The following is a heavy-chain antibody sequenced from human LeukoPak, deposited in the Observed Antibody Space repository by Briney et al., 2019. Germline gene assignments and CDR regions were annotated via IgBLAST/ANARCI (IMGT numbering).Heavy chain of an antibody. CDR2: IYYSGST. V-gene: IGHV4-39*07. J-gene: IGHJ4*02. CDR1: GGSISSSSYY. D-gene: IGHD5-18*01. Sequence: PSETLSLTCTVSGGSISSSSYYWGWIRQPPGKGLEWIGSIYYSGSTYYNPSPKSRVTISVDTSKNQFSLKLSSVTAADTAVYYCAGVQPPHTAMELFDYWGQGTLVTVSS. CDR3: AGVQPPHTAMELFDY.